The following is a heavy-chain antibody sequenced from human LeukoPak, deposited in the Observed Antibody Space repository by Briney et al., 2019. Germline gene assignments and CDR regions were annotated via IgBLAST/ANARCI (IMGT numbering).Heavy chain of an antibody. J-gene: IGHJ3*02. CDR1: GFTFSSYA. Sequence: GGSLRLSCATSGFTFSSYAMSWVRQAPGKGLEWVSAISGSGGSTYYADSVKGRFTISRDNSKNTLYLQMNSLRAEDTAVYYCAKDFPYCSGGSCYSDDAFDIWGQGTMVTVSS. CDR2: ISGSGGST. D-gene: IGHD2-15*01. V-gene: IGHV3-23*01. CDR3: AKDFPYCSGGSCYSDDAFDI.